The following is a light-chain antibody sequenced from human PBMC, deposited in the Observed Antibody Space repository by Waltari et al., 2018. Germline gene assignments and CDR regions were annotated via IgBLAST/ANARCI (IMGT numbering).Light chain of an antibody. CDR1: SSDVGGYNY. J-gene: IGLJ2*01. CDR3: SSYTSSSTVV. CDR2: DVS. V-gene: IGLV2-14*03. Sequence: QSALTQPASVSGSPGQPITISCTGTSSDVGGYNYVSWYQQHPGKAPKLMIYDVSNRPAGVSNLFSGSKSGNTASLTISGLQAEDEADYYCSSYTSSSTVVFGGGTKLTVL.